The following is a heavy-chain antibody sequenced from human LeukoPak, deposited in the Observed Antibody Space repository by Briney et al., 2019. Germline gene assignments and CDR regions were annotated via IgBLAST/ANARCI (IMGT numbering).Heavy chain of an antibody. CDR1: GYTFTGYY. Sequence: GASVKVSCKASGYTFTGYYMHWVRQATGQGLEWMGWMNPNSGNTGYAQKFQGRVTMTRNTSISTAYMELSSLRSEDTAVYYCARGLYYYDSSGRNWFDPWGQGTLVTVSS. V-gene: IGHV1-8*02. J-gene: IGHJ5*02. CDR2: MNPNSGNT. D-gene: IGHD3-22*01. CDR3: ARGLYYYDSSGRNWFDP.